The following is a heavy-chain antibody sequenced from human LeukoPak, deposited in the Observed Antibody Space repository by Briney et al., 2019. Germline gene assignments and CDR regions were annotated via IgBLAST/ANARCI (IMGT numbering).Heavy chain of an antibody. CDR1: GFAFEDYA. CDR3: ARGRSPDYWYFDV. CDR2: ISHNGSSK. Sequence: GTSLRLSCVASGFAFEDYAMHWVRQAPGKGLEWAALISHNGSSKYYADAVRGRFTISRDNSNTLYLEMNSLRPEDTAVFFCARGRSPDYWYFDVWGRGTPVTVSS. J-gene: IGHJ2*01. V-gene: IGHV3-30*04.